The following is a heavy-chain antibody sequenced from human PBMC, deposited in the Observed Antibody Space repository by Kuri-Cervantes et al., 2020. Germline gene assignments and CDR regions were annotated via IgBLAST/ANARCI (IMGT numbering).Heavy chain of an antibody. CDR3: TRRGAPSITAAGARENWYDL. Sequence: KVSCKGSGYSFTNSWIGWVRQMPGKGLEWMGIIYPADSDTRYSPSFQGQVTISVDQATSTAYLQWISLKASDTAMYYCTRRGAPSITAAGARENWYDLWGQGTLVTVSS. CDR2: IYPADSDT. CDR1: GYSFTNSW. J-gene: IGHJ5*02. D-gene: IGHD6-13*01. V-gene: IGHV5-51*01.